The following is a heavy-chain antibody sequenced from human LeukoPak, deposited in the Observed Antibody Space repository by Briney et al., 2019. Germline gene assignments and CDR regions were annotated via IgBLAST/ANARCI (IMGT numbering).Heavy chain of an antibody. V-gene: IGHV4-59*01. CDR1: GGSISSYY. CDR3: ASSSLTGDRDY. Sequence: PSETLSLTCTVSGGSISSYYWSWIRQPPGKGLEWIGYIYYSGSTNYNPPLKSRVTISVDTSKNQFSLKLSSVTAADAAVYYCASSSLTGDRDYWGQGTLVTVSS. CDR2: IYYSGST. J-gene: IGHJ4*02. D-gene: IGHD7-27*01.